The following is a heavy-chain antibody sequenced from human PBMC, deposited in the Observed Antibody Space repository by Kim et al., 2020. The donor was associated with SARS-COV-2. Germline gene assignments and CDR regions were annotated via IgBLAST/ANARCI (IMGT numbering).Heavy chain of an antibody. Sequence: GGSLRLSCAASGFTVSSNYMSWVRQAPGKGLEWVSVIYSGGSTYYADSVKGRFTISRDNSKNTLYLQMNSLRAEDTAVYYCASDYYGSWPYYYGMDVWGQGTPVTVSS. CDR3: ASDYYGSWPYYYGMDV. CDR2: IYSGGST. CDR1: GFTVSSNY. V-gene: IGHV3-66*02. J-gene: IGHJ6*02. D-gene: IGHD3-10*01.